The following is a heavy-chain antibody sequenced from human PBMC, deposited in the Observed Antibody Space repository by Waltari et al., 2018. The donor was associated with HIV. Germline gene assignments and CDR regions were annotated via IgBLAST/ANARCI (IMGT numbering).Heavy chain of an antibody. Sequence: QLQLQESGPGLVKPSETLSLTCTVSGGSISSTNYYWGWIRQPPGKGLAWIGNIYYSGRTHCNPSLKSRVTISVETSKTQSSPKLSAVTATDTAAYYGARATQYSNSSTTHLRRWFDPWGQGTLVTVSS. CDR1: GGSISSTNYY. CDR3: ARATQYSNSSTTHLRRWFDP. V-gene: IGHV4-39*07. D-gene: IGHD6-13*01. J-gene: IGHJ5*02. CDR2: IYYSGRT.